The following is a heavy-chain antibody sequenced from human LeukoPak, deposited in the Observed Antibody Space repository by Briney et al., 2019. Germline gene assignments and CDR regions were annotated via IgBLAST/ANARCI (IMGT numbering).Heavy chain of an antibody. D-gene: IGHD2-2*02. Sequence: SVKVSCKASGYTFTSYGISWVRQAPGQGLEWMGGIIPIFGTANYAQKFQGRVTITADKSTSTAYMELSSLRSEDTAVYYCARAPIQGGPTYYYYYYMDVWGKGTTVAVSS. CDR3: ARAPIQGGPTYYYYYYMDV. CDR1: GYTFTSYG. CDR2: IIPIFGTA. J-gene: IGHJ6*03. V-gene: IGHV1-69*06.